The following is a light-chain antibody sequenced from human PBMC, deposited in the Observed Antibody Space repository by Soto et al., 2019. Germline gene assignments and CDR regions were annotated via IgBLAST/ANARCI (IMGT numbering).Light chain of an antibody. J-gene: IGKJ1*01. V-gene: IGKV3-11*01. Sequence: EIVLTQSPATLSLSPGERATLSCRASQNVSRFLAWYQRRPGQAPRLLIYDASKRASDIPARFSGSGSGTDCTLTISSLEPEDSAVYYCQQYGGSPRTFGQGTKVEVK. CDR1: QNVSRF. CDR3: QQYGGSPRT. CDR2: DAS.